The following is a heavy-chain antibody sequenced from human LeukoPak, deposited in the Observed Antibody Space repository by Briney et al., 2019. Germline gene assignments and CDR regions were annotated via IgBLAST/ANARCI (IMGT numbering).Heavy chain of an antibody. D-gene: IGHD2-2*01. V-gene: IGHV1-18*01. J-gene: IGHJ6*03. CDR2: ISAYNGNT. CDR1: GYTFTSYG. CDR3: AREAGGGIPAALRGGYHYYYMDG. Sequence: ASVKVSCKASGYTFTSYGISWVRQAPGQGLEWMGWISAYNGNTNYAQKLQGRVTMTTDTSTSTAYMELRSLRSDDTAVYYCAREAGGGIPAALRGGYHYYYMDGWGKGTTVTVPS.